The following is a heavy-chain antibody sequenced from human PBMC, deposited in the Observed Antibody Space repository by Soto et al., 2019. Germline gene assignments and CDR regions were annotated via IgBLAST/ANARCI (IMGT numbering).Heavy chain of an antibody. CDR2: ISAYNGNT. Sequence: XSVKVSCQAAGYTFTIDCGSWVRQAPGQGLEWMGWISAYNGNTNYAQKLQGRVTMTTDTSTSTAYMELRSLRSDDTAVYYCARVRTTKTNWFDPWGQGTLVTVS. CDR3: ARVRTTKTNWFDP. J-gene: IGHJ5*02. CDR1: GYTFTIDC. V-gene: IGHV1-18*01.